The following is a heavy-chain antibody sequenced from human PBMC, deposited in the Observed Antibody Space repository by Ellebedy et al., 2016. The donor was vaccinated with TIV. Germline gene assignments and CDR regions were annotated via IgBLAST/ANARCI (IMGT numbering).Heavy chain of an antibody. CDR2: IYYSGST. CDR3: ARHGKSNRGWLVRFWFDP. CDR1: GGSISSGGYY. V-gene: IGHV4-31*03. D-gene: IGHD6-19*01. Sequence: SETLSLXXTVSGGSISSGGYYWSWIRQHPGKGLEWIGYIYYSGSTYYNPSLKSRVTISVDTSKNQFSLKLSSVTAADTAVYYCARHGKSNRGWLVRFWFDPWGQGTLVTVSS. J-gene: IGHJ5*02.